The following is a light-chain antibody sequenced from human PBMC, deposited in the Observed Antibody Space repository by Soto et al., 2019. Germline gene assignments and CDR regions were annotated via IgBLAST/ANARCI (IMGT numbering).Light chain of an antibody. CDR3: QQYGNTPYT. V-gene: IGKV3-20*01. CDR2: RAS. J-gene: IGKJ2*01. CDR1: QSVSSNY. Sequence: EIVLTQSPGTLSLSPGERATLSCRASQSVSSNYLAWYQQKPGQAPRLLIYRASSRATGIPDRFSGSGSGTDFTLTISRLEPEDFVVYYCQQYGNTPYTFGQGTKLEIK.